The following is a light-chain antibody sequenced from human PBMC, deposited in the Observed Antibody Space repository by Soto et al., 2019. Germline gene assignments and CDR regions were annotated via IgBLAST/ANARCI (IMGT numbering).Light chain of an antibody. J-gene: IGKJ1*01. V-gene: IGKV1-39*01. CDR3: QQANSFPWT. CDR2: AAS. CDR1: QSISNY. Sequence: DIQMTQSPSTLSGSVGDRVTITCRASQSISNYLNWYQQKPGKAPKLLIYAASSLHSGVPSRFSGSGSGTDFTLTISSLQPEDFATYYCQQANSFPWTFGQGTKVDIK.